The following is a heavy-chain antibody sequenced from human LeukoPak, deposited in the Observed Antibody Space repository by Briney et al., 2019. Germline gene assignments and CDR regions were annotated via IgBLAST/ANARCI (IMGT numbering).Heavy chain of an antibody. V-gene: IGHV4-39*07. J-gene: IGHJ4*02. D-gene: IGHD1-26*01. Sequence: PSETLSLTCTVSGGSISSSSYYWGWIRQPPGKGLEWIASIYYSGGTYYNPSLKSRVTISVDTSRNEFSLKLSSVTAADTAVYYCAKDSTVGVGYWGQGTLVTVSS. CDR1: GGSISSSSYY. CDR2: IYYSGGT. CDR3: AKDSTVGVGY.